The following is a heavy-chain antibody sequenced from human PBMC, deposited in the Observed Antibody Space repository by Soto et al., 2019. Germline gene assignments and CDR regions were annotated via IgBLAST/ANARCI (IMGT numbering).Heavy chain of an antibody. D-gene: IGHD6-13*01. CDR3: ARVHAGKKGLDY. Sequence: ASVKVSCRASGYTFTGYYMHWVRQAPGRGLEWMGWINPNSGGTNYAQKFQGRVTMTRDTSIRTAYMELSRLRSDDTAVYYCARVHAGKKGLDYWGQGTLVTV. CDR2: INPNSGGT. CDR1: GYTFTGYY. V-gene: IGHV1-2*02. J-gene: IGHJ4*02.